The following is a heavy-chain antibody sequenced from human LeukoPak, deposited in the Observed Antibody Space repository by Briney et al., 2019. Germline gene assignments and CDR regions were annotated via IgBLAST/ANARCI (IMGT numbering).Heavy chain of an antibody. V-gene: IGHV3-30*18. CDR3: AKGVSSSWSNDAFDI. Sequence: RSGRSLRLSCAASGFTFSSYDMNWVRQAPGKGLEWVAVISYDGSNKYYADSVKGRFTISRDNSKNTLYLQMNSLRTEDTAVYYCAKGVSSSWSNDAFDIWGQGTMVTVSS. CDR1: GFTFSSYD. CDR2: ISYDGSNK. J-gene: IGHJ3*02. D-gene: IGHD6-13*01.